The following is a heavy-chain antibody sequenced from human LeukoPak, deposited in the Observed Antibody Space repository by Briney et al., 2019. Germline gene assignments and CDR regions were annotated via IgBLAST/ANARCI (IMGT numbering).Heavy chain of an antibody. D-gene: IGHD3-22*01. CDR3: ARETPYYDSSGYYDY. CDR1: GFTFSDYY. Sequence: GGSLRLSCAASGFTFSDYYMSWIRQAPGKGLEWVSYISSGGSTIYYADSVKGRFTISRDNAKNSLYLQMNSLRAEDTAVYYCARETPYYDSSGYYDYWGQGTLVTVSS. V-gene: IGHV3-11*01. J-gene: IGHJ4*02. CDR2: ISSGGSTI.